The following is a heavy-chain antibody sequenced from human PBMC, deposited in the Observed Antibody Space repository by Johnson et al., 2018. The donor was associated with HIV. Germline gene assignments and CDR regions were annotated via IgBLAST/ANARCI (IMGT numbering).Heavy chain of an antibody. D-gene: IGHD2-21*01. CDR1: GFIFSSYD. CDR2: IGTAGDT. Sequence: VQLVESGGGLVQPGGSLRLSCAASGFIFSSYDMHWVRQATGKGLEWVSAIGTAGDTYYPGSVKGRFIISSENAKNSLYLQMNSLKTEDTAVYYCTTAARVIVVVIANGGDAFDIWGQGTMVTVSS. V-gene: IGHV3-13*01. CDR3: TTAARVIVVVIANGGDAFDI. J-gene: IGHJ3*02.